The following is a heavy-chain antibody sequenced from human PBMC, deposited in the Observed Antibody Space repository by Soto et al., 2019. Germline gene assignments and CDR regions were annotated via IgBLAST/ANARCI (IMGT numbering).Heavy chain of an antibody. Sequence: SETLSLTCTVSGGSISSGGYYWSWIRQHPGKGLEWIGYIYYSGSTYYNPSLKSRVTISVDTSKNQFSLKLSSVTAADTAVYYCARSLTLAYYFDYWGQGTLVTVSS. CDR3: ARSLTLAYYFDY. V-gene: IGHV4-31*03. CDR1: GGSISSGGYY. D-gene: IGHD3-9*01. CDR2: IYYSGST. J-gene: IGHJ4*02.